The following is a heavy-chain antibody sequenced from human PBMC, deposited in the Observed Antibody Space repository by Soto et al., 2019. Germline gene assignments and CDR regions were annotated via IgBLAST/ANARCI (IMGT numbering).Heavy chain of an antibody. CDR1: GGTFSSYA. V-gene: IGHV1-69*13. CDR2: IIPIFGTA. D-gene: IGHD5-18*01. CDR3: ARDLRYSYGPYGPVQGLAGMDV. J-gene: IGHJ6*02. Sequence: ASVKVSCKASGGTFSSYAISWVRQAPGQGLEWMGGIIPIFGTANYAQKFQGRVTITADESTSTAYMELSSLRSEDTAVYYCARDLRYSYGPYGPVQGLAGMDVWGQGTTVTVSS.